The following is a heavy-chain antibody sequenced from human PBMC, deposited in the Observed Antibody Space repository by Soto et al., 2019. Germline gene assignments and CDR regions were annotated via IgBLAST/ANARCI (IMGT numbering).Heavy chain of an antibody. Sequence: SETLSLTCVVSGGSFSPYYWSWVRQPPGRGLEWIGQIFHGGSTNYSPSLKSRVTISVDTSKNQFSLELSSVTAADTAVYYCVRPHYQSNTFYSYFDYWGQGTLVTVS. CDR2: IFHGGST. V-gene: IGHV4-34*12. J-gene: IGHJ4*02. D-gene: IGHD2-15*01. CDR3: VRPHYQSNTFYSYFDY. CDR1: GGSFSPYY.